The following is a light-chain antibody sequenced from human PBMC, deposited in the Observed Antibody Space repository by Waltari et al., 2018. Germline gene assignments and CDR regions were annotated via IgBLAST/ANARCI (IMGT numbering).Light chain of an antibody. CDR1: RRDVGAYDS. CDR2: DVT. Sequence: QSALTQPASVSGSPGQSITISCTGTRRDVGAYDSVSWYQQHPGKVPKLMIYDVTYRPSGISNRFSGSKSGITAFLTISGLQAEDEADYYCSSHTSSRTRVFGGGTELTVL. V-gene: IGLV2-14*03. J-gene: IGLJ3*02. CDR3: SSHTSSRTRV.